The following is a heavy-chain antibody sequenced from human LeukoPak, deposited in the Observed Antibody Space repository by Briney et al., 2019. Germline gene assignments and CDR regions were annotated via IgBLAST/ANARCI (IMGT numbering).Heavy chain of an antibody. D-gene: IGHD5-12*01. V-gene: IGHV3-30*02. CDR3: AKDKGHTVATIMGVGDY. J-gene: IGHJ4*02. CDR2: IRYDGSNK. CDR1: GFTFSSYG. Sequence: GGSLRLSCAASGFTFSSYGMHWVRQAPGKGLEWVAFIRYDGSNKYYADSVKGRSTISRDNSKNTLYLQMNSLRAEDTAVYYCAKDKGHTVATIMGVGDYWGQGTLVTVST.